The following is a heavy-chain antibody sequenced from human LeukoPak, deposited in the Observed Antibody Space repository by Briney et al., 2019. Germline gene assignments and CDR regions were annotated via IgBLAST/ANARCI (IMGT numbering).Heavy chain of an antibody. V-gene: IGHV3-66*01. Sequence: GGSLRLSCAASGFTVSSDYMSWVRQAPGKGLEWVSVIYSGGSTYYADSVKGRFTISRDNSKNTLYLQMNSLRAEDTAVYYCARDLRSYVLDYWGQGTLVTVSS. CDR1: GFTVSSDY. CDR2: IYSGGST. CDR3: ARDLRSYVLDY. D-gene: IGHD1-26*01. J-gene: IGHJ4*02.